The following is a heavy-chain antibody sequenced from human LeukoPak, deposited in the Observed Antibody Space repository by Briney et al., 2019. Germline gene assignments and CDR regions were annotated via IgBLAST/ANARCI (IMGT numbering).Heavy chain of an antibody. CDR2: IYTSGST. CDR3: ARVTPSAYCSGGSCYPNFDY. J-gene: IGHJ4*02. CDR1: GGSISSGSYY. Sequence: SQTLSLTCTVSGGSISSGSYYWSWIRQPAGKGLEWIGRIYTSGSTNYNPSLKSRGTRSVDTSKNQFSLKLSSVTAADTAVYYCARVTPSAYCSGGSCYPNFDYWGQGTLVTVSS. V-gene: IGHV4-61*02. D-gene: IGHD2-15*01.